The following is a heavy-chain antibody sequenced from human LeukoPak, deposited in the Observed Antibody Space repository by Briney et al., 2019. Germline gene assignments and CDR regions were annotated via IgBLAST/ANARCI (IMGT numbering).Heavy chain of an antibody. CDR1: GGSISSYY. V-gene: IGHV4-59*01. CDR3: ARTIAAAGPFDY. CDR2: IYYSGST. J-gene: IGHJ4*02. D-gene: IGHD6-13*01. Sequence: SETLSLTCTVSGGSISSYYWSWIRQPPWKGLEWIGYIYYSGSTNYNPSLKSRVTISVDTSKNQFSLKLSSVTAADTAVYYCARTIAAAGPFDYWGQGTLVTVSS.